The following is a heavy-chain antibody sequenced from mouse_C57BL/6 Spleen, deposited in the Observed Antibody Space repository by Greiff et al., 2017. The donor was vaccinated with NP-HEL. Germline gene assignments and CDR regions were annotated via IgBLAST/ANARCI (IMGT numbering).Heavy chain of an antibody. CDR1: GFSLSTSNMG. CDR3: AQIITTVVAYWYFDV. J-gene: IGHJ1*03. D-gene: IGHD1-1*01. Sequence: QVTLKVSGPGILQPSQTLSLTCSFSGFSLSTSNMGIGWIRQPSGKGLEWLAHIWWNDDKYYNPSLKSRLTISKDTSNNQVFLKITRVDTADTATYYCAQIITTVVAYWYFDVWGTGTTVTVSS. CDR2: IWWNDDK. V-gene: IGHV8-5*01.